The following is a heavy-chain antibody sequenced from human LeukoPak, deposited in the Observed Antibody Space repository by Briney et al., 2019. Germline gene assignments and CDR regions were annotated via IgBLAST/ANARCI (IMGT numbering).Heavy chain of an antibody. CDR1: GYSFTSYW. Sequence: GESLKISCKGSGYSFTSYWIGWVRRMPGKGLEWMGIIYPGDSDTRYSPSFQGQVTISADKSISPAYLQWSSLKASDTAMYYCARHGGDQLLPPYNWFDPWGQGTLVTVSS. CDR2: IYPGDSDT. V-gene: IGHV5-51*01. CDR3: ARHGGDQLLPPYNWFDP. D-gene: IGHD2-2*01. J-gene: IGHJ5*02.